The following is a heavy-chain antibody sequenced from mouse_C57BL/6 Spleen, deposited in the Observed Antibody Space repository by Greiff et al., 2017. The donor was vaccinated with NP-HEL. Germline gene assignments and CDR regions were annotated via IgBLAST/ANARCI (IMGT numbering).Heavy chain of an antibody. D-gene: IGHD2-2*01. Sequence: VQLKESGAELVKPGASVKLSCTASGFNIKDYYMHWVKQRTEQGLEWIGRIDPEDGETKYATKFQGKATITADTSSNTAYLQLSSLTSEDTAVYYCARYGYDDGAWFAYWGQGTLVTVSA. J-gene: IGHJ3*01. CDR2: IDPEDGET. V-gene: IGHV14-2*01. CDR1: GFNIKDYY. CDR3: ARYGYDDGAWFAY.